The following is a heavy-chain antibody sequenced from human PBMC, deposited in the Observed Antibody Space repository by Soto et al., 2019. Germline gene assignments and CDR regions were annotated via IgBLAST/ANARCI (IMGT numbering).Heavy chain of an antibody. Sequence: SLRLSCAASGFTFSSYSMNWVRQAPGKGLEWVSSISSSSSYIYYADSVKGRFTISRDNAKNSLYLQMNSLRAEDTAVYYCARVNNYYDSSGYGDAFDIWGQGTMVTVSS. D-gene: IGHD3-22*01. V-gene: IGHV3-21*01. CDR1: GFTFSSYS. J-gene: IGHJ3*02. CDR2: ISSSSSYI. CDR3: ARVNNYYDSSGYGDAFDI.